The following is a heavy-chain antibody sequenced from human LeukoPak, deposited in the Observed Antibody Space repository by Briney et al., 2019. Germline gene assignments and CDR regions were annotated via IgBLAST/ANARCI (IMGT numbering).Heavy chain of an antibody. Sequence: GGSLRLSCAASGFTFSSYSMHWVRQAPGKGLEWVAVIWYDGSNKYYADSVKGRFTISRDNSKDTLCLQMNSLRAEDTAVYYCARDPDRDELDYWGQGTLVTVSS. V-gene: IGHV3-33*01. CDR3: ARDPDRDELDY. CDR2: IWYDGSNK. J-gene: IGHJ4*02. CDR1: GFTFSSYS. D-gene: IGHD5-24*01.